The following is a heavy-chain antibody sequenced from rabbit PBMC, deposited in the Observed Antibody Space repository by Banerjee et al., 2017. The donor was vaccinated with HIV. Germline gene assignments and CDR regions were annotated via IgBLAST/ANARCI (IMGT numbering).Heavy chain of an antibody. CDR2: IYAGSGGNT. D-gene: IGHD6-1*01. CDR1: GFSFSSSYY. J-gene: IGHJ3*01. Sequence: QSLEESGGGLVQPEGSLTLTCTASGFSFSSSYYMCWVRQAPGKGLEWVGCIYAGSGGNTYYASWAKGRFTISKTSSTTVTLQMASLTAADTATYSCARDIAGVAGYGYASRLDLWGPGTLVTVS. CDR3: ARDIAGVAGYGYASRLDL. V-gene: IGHV1S40*01.